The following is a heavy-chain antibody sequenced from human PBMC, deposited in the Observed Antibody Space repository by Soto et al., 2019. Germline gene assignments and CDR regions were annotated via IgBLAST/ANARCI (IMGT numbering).Heavy chain of an antibody. D-gene: IGHD3-3*01. J-gene: IGHJ6*02. Sequence: QVQLVQSGAEVKKPGASVKVSCKASGYTFTSYGISWVRQAPGQGLEWMGWISAYNGNTNYAQKPQGRVTMTTDTSTSTAYMELRSLRSDDTAVYYCAREGARFLEWLLSYYGMDVWGQGTTVTVSS. CDR3: AREGARFLEWLLSYYGMDV. CDR1: GYTFTSYG. CDR2: ISAYNGNT. V-gene: IGHV1-18*04.